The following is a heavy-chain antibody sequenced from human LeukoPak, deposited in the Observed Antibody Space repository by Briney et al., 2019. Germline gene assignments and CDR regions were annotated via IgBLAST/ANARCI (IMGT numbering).Heavy chain of an antibody. CDR2: ISAYNGNT. V-gene: IGHV1-18*01. J-gene: IGHJ5*02. D-gene: IGHD5-24*01. Sequence: ASVKVSRKASGYTFTSYGISWVRQAPGQGLEWMGWISAYNGNTNYAQKLQGRVTMTTDTSTSTAYMELRSLRSDDTAVYYCARGPRGDDDNWFDPWGQGTLVTVSS. CDR3: ARGPRGDDDNWFDP. CDR1: GYTFTSYG.